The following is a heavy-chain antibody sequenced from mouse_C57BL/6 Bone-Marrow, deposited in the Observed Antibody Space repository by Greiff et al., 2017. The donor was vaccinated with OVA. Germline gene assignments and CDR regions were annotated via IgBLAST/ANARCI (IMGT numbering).Heavy chain of an antibody. CDR1: GYTFTSYW. Sequence: VHLTPPWASPVIPRASVTPSPQAPGYTFTSYWMHWVKQRPGQGLEWIGELDPSDSYTNYNQKFKGKSTLTVDKYSSTAYMHLSSLTSEDSAVYYCARTYGDYWGQGTSVTVSS. D-gene: IGHD2-10*02. V-gene: IGHV1-69*01. CDR3: ARTYGDY. CDR2: LDPSDSYT. J-gene: IGHJ4*01.